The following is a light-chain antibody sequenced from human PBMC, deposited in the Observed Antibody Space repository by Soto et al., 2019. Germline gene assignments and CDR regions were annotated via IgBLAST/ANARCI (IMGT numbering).Light chain of an antibody. J-gene: IGLJ1*01. CDR3: SLHTTSNTRV. CDR1: SSDVGAYDF. V-gene: IGLV2-14*03. CDR2: EVS. Sequence: QSVLTQPASVSGSPGQSIAISCTGTSSDVGAYDFVSWYQQHPDKAPKLLIYEVSNRPSGVSDRFSGSKSVNTATLTISWLQAEDEAHYYCSLHTTSNTRVFGAGTKLTVL.